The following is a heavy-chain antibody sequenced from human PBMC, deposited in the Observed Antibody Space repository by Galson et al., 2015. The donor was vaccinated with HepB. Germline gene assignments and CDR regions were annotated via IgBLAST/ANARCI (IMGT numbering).Heavy chain of an antibody. J-gene: IGHJ4*02. CDR2: VSPDDRIA. CDR3: ARDFEWNFDL. Sequence: SLRLSCAASGFTFSAYNMHWVRQAPVKGLEWLAIVSPDDRIAYYTDSVKGHFTISRDNSKNSLFLQVDGLRPEDTAMYYCARDFEWNFDLWGQGTLVTVSS. D-gene: IGHD3-9*01. V-gene: IGHV3-30*04. CDR1: GFTFSAYN.